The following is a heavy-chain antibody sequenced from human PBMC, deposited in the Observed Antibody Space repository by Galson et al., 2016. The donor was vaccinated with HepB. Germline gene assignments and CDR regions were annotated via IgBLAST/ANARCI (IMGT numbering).Heavy chain of an antibody. CDR1: GFTFSSYS. CDR3: ASGYSYGYFYY. Sequence: SLRLSCAASGFTFSSYSTNWVRQAPGKGLVWVSSISSSSSYIYYADSVKGRFTISRDNAKNSLYLQMNSLRAEDTAVYYRASGYSYGYFYYWGQGTLVTVSS. V-gene: IGHV3-21*01. J-gene: IGHJ4*02. CDR2: ISSSSSYI. D-gene: IGHD5-18*01.